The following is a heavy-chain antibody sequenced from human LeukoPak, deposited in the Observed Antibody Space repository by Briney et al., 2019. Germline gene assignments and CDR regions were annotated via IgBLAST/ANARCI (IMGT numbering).Heavy chain of an antibody. J-gene: IGHJ4*02. D-gene: IGHD6-6*01. V-gene: IGHV1-2*02. CDR3: ARQSYGSSYYFDY. Sequence: ASVKVSCKASGYTFNDYYIHWVRQAPGQGLEWMGWVNPNTGTTNYAQKFQGRVTLTRDTSISTAYIELSSLTSDDTAVYHCARQSYGSSYYFDYWGQGTLVTVSS. CDR1: GYTFNDYY. CDR2: VNPNTGTT.